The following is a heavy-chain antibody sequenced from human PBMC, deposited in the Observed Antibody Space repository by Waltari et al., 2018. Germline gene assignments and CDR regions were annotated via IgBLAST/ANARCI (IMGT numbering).Heavy chain of an antibody. CDR2: INHSGST. Sequence: VQLQQWGAGLLKPSETLSLTCAVYGGSFSGYYWSWIRQPPGKGLEWIGEINHSGSTNYNPSLKSRVTISVDTSKNQFSLKLSSVTAADTAVYYCARGRRGYSYGYDYRGQGTLVTVSS. CDR1: GGSFSGYY. V-gene: IGHV4-34*01. D-gene: IGHD5-18*01. CDR3: ARGRRGYSYGYDY. J-gene: IGHJ4*02.